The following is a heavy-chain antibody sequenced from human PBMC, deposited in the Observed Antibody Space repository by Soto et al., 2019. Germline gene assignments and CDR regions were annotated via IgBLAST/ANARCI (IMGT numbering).Heavy chain of an antibody. Sequence: QVQLVQSGAEVKKPGSSVKVSCKASGGTFSSYAISWVRQAPGQGLEWMGGIIPIFGTATYAQKFQGRVTITADESTSSAHMALSSLRSEDTAVYYCARDETSGQHPYYGMDVWGQGTTVTVSS. D-gene: IGHD3-10*01. V-gene: IGHV1-69*01. CDR2: IIPIFGTA. CDR1: GGTFSSYA. J-gene: IGHJ6*02. CDR3: ARDETSGQHPYYGMDV.